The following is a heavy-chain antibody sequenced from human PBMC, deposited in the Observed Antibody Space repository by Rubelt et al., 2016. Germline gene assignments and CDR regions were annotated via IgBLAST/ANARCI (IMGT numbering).Heavy chain of an antibody. CDR3: ARVHHFCSNGVCFKGYFDF. D-gene: IGHD2-8*01. Sequence: RGGSLRLSCAVSGFSFSSYAMHWVRQAPGKGLEYVSGISSNGGSTYHADSVKGRFTISRDNSKNTLYLQMNSLRAEDTAVYYCARVHHFCSNGVCFKGYFDFWGQGTLVTVSS. V-gene: IGHV3-64*02. J-gene: IGHJ4*02. CDR2: ISSNGGST. CDR1: GFSFSSYA.